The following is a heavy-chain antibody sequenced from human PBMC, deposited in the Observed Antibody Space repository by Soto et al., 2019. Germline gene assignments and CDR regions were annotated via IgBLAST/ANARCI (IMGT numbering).Heavy chain of an antibody. CDR3: AYQTGSYCPNRVCYTVEY. D-gene: IGHD2-8*01. J-gene: IGHJ4*02. V-gene: IGHV2-5*02. Sequence: SGPTLVNPTQTLTLTCTFSGFSLSTYGVGVGWIRQPPGKALEWLALIFWDDDKRYSPSLRSRLTITRDTSKNQVVLTMTNMDPVDTATYYCAYQTGSYCPNRVCYTVEYWGQGTLVTVSS. CDR2: IFWDDDK. CDR1: GFSLSTYGVG.